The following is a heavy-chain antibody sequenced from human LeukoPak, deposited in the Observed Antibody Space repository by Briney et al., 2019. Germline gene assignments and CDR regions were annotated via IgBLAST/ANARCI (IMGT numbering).Heavy chain of an antibody. CDR3: ARDRRDGYNFDY. CDR2: IWYDGSNK. Sequence: GGSLRLSCAASGFTFSSYGMHWVRQAPGKGLEWVAVIWYDGSNKYYADSVKGRFTISRDNSKNTVYLQMNSLRAEDTAVYYCARDRRDGYNFDYWGQGTLVTVSS. V-gene: IGHV3-33*01. J-gene: IGHJ4*02. CDR1: GFTFSSYG. D-gene: IGHD5-24*01.